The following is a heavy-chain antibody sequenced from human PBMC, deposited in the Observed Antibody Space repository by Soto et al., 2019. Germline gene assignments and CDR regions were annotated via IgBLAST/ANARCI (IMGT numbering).Heavy chain of an antibody. J-gene: IGHJ5*02. Sequence: GGSLRLSCAASGFTFSSYAMSWVRQAPGKGLEWVSAISGSGGSTYYADSVKGRFTISRDNSKNTLYLQMNSLRAEDTAVYYCAKDPLLSGSSSEWSWFDPWGQGTLVTVSS. CDR1: GFTFSSYA. CDR3: AKDPLLSGSSSEWSWFDP. V-gene: IGHV3-23*01. CDR2: ISGSGGST. D-gene: IGHD6-6*01.